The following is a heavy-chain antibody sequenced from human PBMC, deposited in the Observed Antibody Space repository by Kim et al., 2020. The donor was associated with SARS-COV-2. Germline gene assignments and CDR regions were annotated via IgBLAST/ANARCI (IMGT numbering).Heavy chain of an antibody. CDR2: ISSSSSTI. J-gene: IGHJ4*02. V-gene: IGHV3-48*02. D-gene: IGHD2-21*02. Sequence: GGSLRLSCAASGFTFSSYSMNWVRQAPGKGLEWVSYISSSSSTIYYADSVKGRFTISRDNAKNSLYLQMNSLRDEDTAVYYCAREEPAHPYGGNSWFDYWGQGTLGTVSS. CDR3: AREEPAHPYGGNSWFDY. CDR1: GFTFSSYS.